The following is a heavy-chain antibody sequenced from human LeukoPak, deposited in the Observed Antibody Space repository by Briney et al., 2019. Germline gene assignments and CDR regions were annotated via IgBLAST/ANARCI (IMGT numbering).Heavy chain of an antibody. D-gene: IGHD1-26*01. CDR3: ASKQWVYYYMDV. V-gene: IGHV4-39*01. Sequence: PSETLSLTCTAPGGSISSSNYHWGWHRQPPGKGLEWIDSICYSGSTYYNPSLKSRVTIFIDTSKNQFSLKLNSVTAADTAIYYCASKQWVYYYMDVWGKGTTVSVSS. CDR2: ICYSGST. CDR1: GGSISSSNYH. J-gene: IGHJ6*03.